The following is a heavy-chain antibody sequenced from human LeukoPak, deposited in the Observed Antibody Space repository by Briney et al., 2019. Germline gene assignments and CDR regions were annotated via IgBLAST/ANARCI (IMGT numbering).Heavy chain of an antibody. CDR2: IYHGDSDT. CDR3: ARWDDYYGAGSYYRNAFDI. V-gene: IGHV5-51*01. J-gene: IGHJ3*02. Sequence: ESLQISCKGSGYSFTSYWIGWVRQMPGKGLEWMGIIYHGDSDTRYSPSFQGQVTISADKSISTAYLQWSSLKASDTAMYYCARWDDYYGAGSYYRNAFDIWGQGTMVTVS. CDR1: GYSFTSYW. D-gene: IGHD3-10*01.